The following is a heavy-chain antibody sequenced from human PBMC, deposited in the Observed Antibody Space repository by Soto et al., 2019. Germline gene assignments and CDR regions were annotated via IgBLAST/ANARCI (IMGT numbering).Heavy chain of an antibody. CDR1: GFTFSSYA. V-gene: IGHV3-30-3*01. D-gene: IGHD2-15*01. Sequence: QVQLVESGGGVVQPGRSLRLSCAASGFTFSSYAMHWVRQAPGKGLEWVAVISYDGSNKYYADSVKGRFTISRDNSKNTLYLQMNSLRAEDTAVYYCARDARDIVVVVAATLDYWGQGTLVTVSS. J-gene: IGHJ4*02. CDR3: ARDARDIVVVVAATLDY. CDR2: ISYDGSNK.